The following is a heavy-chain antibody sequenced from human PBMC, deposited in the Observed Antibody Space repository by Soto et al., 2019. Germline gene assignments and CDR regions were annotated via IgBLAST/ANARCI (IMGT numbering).Heavy chain of an antibody. Sequence: QVQAVQSGAEVKKPGSSVKVSCKASGGTLSSYVISWVRQAPGQGVEWMGRIIPIFGTANYAQKFQGRVTITADESTSTAYMELSSLRSEDTAVYYCASDSGRTRGMDVWGQGTTITVSS. CDR3: ASDSGRTRGMDV. CDR1: GGTLSSYV. D-gene: IGHD5-12*01. CDR2: IIPIFGTA. J-gene: IGHJ6*02. V-gene: IGHV1-69*18.